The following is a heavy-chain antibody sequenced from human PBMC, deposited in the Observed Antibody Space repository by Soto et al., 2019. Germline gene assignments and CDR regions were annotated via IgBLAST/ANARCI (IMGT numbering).Heavy chain of an antibody. J-gene: IGHJ4*02. CDR1: GGTFSSYA. CDR2: IIPIFGTA. Sequence: SVNVSCKASGGTFSSYAISWVRQAPGQGLEWMGGIIPIFGTANYAQKFQGRVTITADESTSTAYMELSSLRSEDTAVYYCARSFYYYGSGSLGRFDYWGQGTLVPVSS. V-gene: IGHV1-69*13. CDR3: ARSFYYYGSGSLGRFDY. D-gene: IGHD3-10*01.